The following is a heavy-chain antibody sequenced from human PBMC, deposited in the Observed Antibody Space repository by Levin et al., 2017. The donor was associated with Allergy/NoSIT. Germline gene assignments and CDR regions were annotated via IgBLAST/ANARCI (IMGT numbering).Heavy chain of an antibody. D-gene: IGHD4-17*01. V-gene: IGHV4-39*01. CDR2: IYYSGNT. CDR1: GASLSISSYY. J-gene: IGHJ4*02. CDR3: AGTPYGDYAVYFDY. Sequence: PGGSLRLSCTVSGASLSISSYYWGWIRQPPGKGLEWIGSIYYSGNTYYNPSLKSRVTISVDTSKNQFSLKLSSVTAADTAVYYCAGTPYGDYAVYFDYWGQGTLVAVSS.